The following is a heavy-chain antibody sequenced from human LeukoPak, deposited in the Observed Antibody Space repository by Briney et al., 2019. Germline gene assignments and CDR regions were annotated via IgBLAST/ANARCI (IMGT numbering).Heavy chain of an antibody. Sequence: GGSPRLSCAASGFTFSSYSMNWVRQAPGKGLEWVSSISSSSSYIYYADSVKGRFTISRDNAKNSLYLQMNSLRAEDTAVYYCARVPHCSGGSCYSFNYYGMDVWGKGTTVTVSS. J-gene: IGHJ6*04. V-gene: IGHV3-21*01. CDR3: ARVPHCSGGSCYSFNYYGMDV. CDR2: ISSSSSYI. CDR1: GFTFSSYS. D-gene: IGHD2-15*01.